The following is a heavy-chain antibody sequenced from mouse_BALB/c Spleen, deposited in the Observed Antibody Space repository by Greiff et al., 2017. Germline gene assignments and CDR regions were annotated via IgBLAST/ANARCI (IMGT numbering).Heavy chain of an antibody. Sequence: VQLQQSGAELVRPGASVKLSCTASGFNIKDYYMHWVKQRPEQGLEWIGWIDPENGATEYAPKFQGKATMTADTSSNTAYLQLSSLTSEDTAVYYCNAGGGYNLDYWGQGTALTVSS. J-gene: IGHJ2*01. V-gene: IGHV14-4*02. CDR2: IDPENGAT. CDR3: NAGGGYNLDY. CDR1: GFNIKDYY. D-gene: IGHD1-1*02.